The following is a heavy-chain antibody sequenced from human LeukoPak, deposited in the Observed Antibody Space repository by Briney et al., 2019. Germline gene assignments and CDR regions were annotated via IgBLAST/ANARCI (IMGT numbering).Heavy chain of an antibody. CDR1: GGSISSSSYY. J-gene: IGHJ4*02. Sequence: SETLSLTCTVSGGSISSSSYYWGWIRQPPWKGLEWIGSIYYSGSTYYNPPLKSRVTISVDTSKNQFSLKLSSVTAADTAVYYCARESLDSRIYWGQGTLVTVSS. D-gene: IGHD3-22*01. V-gene: IGHV4-39*01. CDR3: ARESLDSRIY. CDR2: IYYSGST.